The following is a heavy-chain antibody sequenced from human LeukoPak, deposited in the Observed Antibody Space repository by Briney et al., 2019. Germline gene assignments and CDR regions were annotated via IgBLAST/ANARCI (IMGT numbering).Heavy chain of an antibody. CDR2: INPSGGST. CDR3: ARWGASGLALIYYYGMDV. CDR1: VYAFSRYF. V-gene: IGHV1-46*01. Sequence: GASVKVSCKASVYAFSRYFMHWVRQAPGQGLEWMGIINPSGGSTSYAQKFQGRVTMTRDTSTRIVYMELSSLRSEDRAVYYCARWGASGLALIYYYGMDVWGQGTTVTVSS. J-gene: IGHJ6*02. D-gene: IGHD3/OR15-3a*01.